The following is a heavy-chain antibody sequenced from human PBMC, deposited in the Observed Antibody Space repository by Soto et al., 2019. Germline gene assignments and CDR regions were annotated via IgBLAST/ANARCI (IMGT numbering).Heavy chain of an antibody. D-gene: IGHD3-16*02. J-gene: IGHJ6*02. CDR3: ASDDYVWGSYRSASGYYYYGMDV. CDR2: IIPIFGTA. CDR1: GGTFSSYA. Sequence: SVKLSLNASGGTFSSYAISWLRQAPGQGLELMGGIIPIFGTANYAQKFQGRVTITADESTSTAYMELSSLRSEDTAVYYCASDDYVWGSYRSASGYYYYGMDVWGQGTTVTVSS. V-gene: IGHV1-69*13.